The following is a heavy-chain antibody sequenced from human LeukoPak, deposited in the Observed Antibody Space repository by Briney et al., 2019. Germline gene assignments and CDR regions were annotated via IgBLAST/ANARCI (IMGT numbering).Heavy chain of an antibody. D-gene: IGHD3-10*01. J-gene: IGHJ4*02. V-gene: IGHV3-23*01. CDR1: GFHFSSYA. CDR2: IRGSSSST. CDR3: AKGKGLSTMGTDLYFFDN. Sequence: QPGGSLRLFCVASGFHFSSYAMSWLRQAPGKGLEWVSTIRGSSSSTYYADSVKGRFTISRDNSKNTLYLQMNSLRAEDTAEYYCAKGKGLSTMGTDLYFFDNWGQGTLVTVSS.